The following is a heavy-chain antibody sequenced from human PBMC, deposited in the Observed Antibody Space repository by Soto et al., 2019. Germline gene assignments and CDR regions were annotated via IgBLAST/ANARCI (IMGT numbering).Heavy chain of an antibody. Sequence: PSETLSLTCTVSGGSFTSTNYFWGWIRQPPGKGLEWIGYMYYNGNTFYSPSLKSRVTISVDTSKNQFSLKLSSVIAADTAVYYCARDGGPYSNYDGWFDPWGQGTLVTVS. V-gene: IGHV4-31*03. CDR1: GGSFTSTNYF. CDR3: ARDGGPYSNYDGWFDP. CDR2: MYYNGNT. J-gene: IGHJ5*02. D-gene: IGHD4-4*01.